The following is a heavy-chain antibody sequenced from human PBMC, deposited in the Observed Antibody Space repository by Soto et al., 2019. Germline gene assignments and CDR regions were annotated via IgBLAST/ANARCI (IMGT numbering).Heavy chain of an antibody. Sequence: EVQVVESGGTLVQPGGSLRLSCAASGFTFNTYGMHWVRQAPGKGLVWVSRINSDGTKTTYADSVKGRFTISRDNAKNTVYLQMNSLRAEDTAMYYCATVATNSYNWLDPWGQGTLVTVSS. CDR1: GFTFNTYG. CDR3: ATVATNSYNWLDP. J-gene: IGHJ5*02. V-gene: IGHV3-74*01. D-gene: IGHD5-12*01. CDR2: INSDGTKT.